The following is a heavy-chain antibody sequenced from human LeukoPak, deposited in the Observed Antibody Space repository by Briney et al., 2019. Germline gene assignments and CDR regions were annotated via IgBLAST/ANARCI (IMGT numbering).Heavy chain of an antibody. CDR2: IKSKTHGGTT. Sequence: GGSLRLSCAASGFIFSNAWMSWVRPAPGKGLEWVGRIKSKTHGGTTDYATPVKGRFTISRDDSKNTLYLQMNSLNSEDTAVYYCTTDPATYYYDSSGYYENWFDPWGQGTLVTVSS. J-gene: IGHJ5*02. V-gene: IGHV3-15*01. D-gene: IGHD3-22*01. CDR1: GFIFSNAW. CDR3: TTDPATYYYDSSGYYENWFDP.